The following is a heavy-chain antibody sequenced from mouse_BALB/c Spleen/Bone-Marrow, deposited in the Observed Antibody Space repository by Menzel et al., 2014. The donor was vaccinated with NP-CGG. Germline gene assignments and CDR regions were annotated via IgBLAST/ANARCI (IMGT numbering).Heavy chain of an antibody. CDR2: IWGDGST. CDR3: ARALYDYDDLYCAMDY. V-gene: IGHV2-6-7*01. D-gene: IGHD2-4*01. Sequence: VQGVESGPGLVSPSQSLSITCTVSGFSLTGYGVNWVRQPPGKGLEGLGMIWGDGSTDYNSALKSRLSISKDNSKSQVFLEMNSLQTDDTARYYCARALYDYDDLYCAMDYWGQGTSVTVSS. J-gene: IGHJ4*01. CDR1: GFSLTGYG.